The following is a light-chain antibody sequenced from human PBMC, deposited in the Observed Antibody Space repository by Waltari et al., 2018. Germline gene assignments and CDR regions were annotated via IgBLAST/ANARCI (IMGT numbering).Light chain of an antibody. Sequence: DIQMTQSPSTLSASIGDRVTFTCRASQSISNWLAWYQQKPGKAPNLLISQASSLETGVPSRFSGSGSGTEFTLTISSLQPDDFATYYCQQYNTYPRTFGQGTRVDFK. CDR1: QSISNW. J-gene: IGKJ1*01. CDR3: QQYNTYPRT. CDR2: QAS. V-gene: IGKV1-5*03.